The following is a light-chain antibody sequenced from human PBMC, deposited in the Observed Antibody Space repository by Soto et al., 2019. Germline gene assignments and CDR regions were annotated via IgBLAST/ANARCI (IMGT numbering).Light chain of an antibody. V-gene: IGKV1-39*01. CDR1: QSISSY. CDR3: QQSYSTPRT. CDR2: AAS. J-gene: IGKJ2*01. Sequence: QMSQSPSSVSASVGDRVTITCRASQSISSYLNWYQQKPGKAPKLLIYAASSLQSGVPSRFSGSGSGTDFTLTISSLQPEDFATYYCQQSYSTPRTFGQRTMVDI.